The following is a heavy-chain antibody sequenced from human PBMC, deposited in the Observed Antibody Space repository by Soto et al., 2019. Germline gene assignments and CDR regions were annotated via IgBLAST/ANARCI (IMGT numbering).Heavy chain of an antibody. Sequence: ASVKVSCKASGYTFTSYDIYWVRQATGQGLGWMGWMNPNTGNSGYAQKFQGRVTMTSDTSITTAHMELSSLRSDDTAVYYCARRAETNGWNGFGADKYYFDFWGQGTLVTVSS. D-gene: IGHD1-1*01. J-gene: IGHJ4*02. CDR3: ARRAETNGWNGFGADKYYFDF. CDR1: GYTFTSYD. CDR2: MNPNTGNS. V-gene: IGHV1-8*01.